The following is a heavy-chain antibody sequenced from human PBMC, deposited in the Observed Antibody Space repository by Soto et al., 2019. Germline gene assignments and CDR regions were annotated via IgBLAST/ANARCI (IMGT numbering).Heavy chain of an antibody. CDR3: ARTNYFGSKTSVNWFDP. J-gene: IGHJ5*02. CDR1: GYTFINYD. D-gene: IGHD3-10*01. Sequence: QVQLVQSGAEVKKPGASVKVSCKASGYTFINYDINWVRHATGQRLEWMGWMNPNSGNTGYAQKFQGRSTMTRDTSISTAYMELSSLRSEDTAVYYCARTNYFGSKTSVNWFDPWGQGTLVTVSS. V-gene: IGHV1-8*01. CDR2: MNPNSGNT.